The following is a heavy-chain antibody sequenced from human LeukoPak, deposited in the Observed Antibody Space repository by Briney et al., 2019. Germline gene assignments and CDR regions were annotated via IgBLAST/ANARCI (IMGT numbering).Heavy chain of an antibody. CDR3: ARKLFAFDI. CDR2: IYYSGST. D-gene: IGHD6-6*01. CDR1: GGSISSYY. J-gene: IGHJ3*02. V-gene: IGHV4-59*01. Sequence: PSETLSLTCTVSGGSISSYYWSWIRQPPGKGLEWIGYIYYSGSTNYNPSLKSRVTISVDTSKNQFSLKLSSVTAADTAVYCCARKLFAFDIWGQGTMVTVSS.